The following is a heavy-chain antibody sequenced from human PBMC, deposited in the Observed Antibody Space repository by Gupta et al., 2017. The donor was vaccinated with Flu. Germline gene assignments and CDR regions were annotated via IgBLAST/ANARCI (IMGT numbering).Heavy chain of an antibody. V-gene: IGHV3-23*01. D-gene: IGHD1-26*01. Sequence: EVQLLESGGGLVQPGGSLRLSCAASGFTFSSYAMSWVRQAPGKGLEWVSAISGSGGSTYYADSVKGRFTISRDNSKNTLYLQMNSLRAEDTAVYYCASWYEWELLRFSLALNYWGQGTLVTVSS. J-gene: IGHJ4*02. CDR3: ASWYEWELLRFSLALNY. CDR2: ISGSGGST. CDR1: GFTFSSYA.